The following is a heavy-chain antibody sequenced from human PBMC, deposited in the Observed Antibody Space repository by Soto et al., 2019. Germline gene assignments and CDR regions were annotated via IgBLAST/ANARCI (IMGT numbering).Heavy chain of an antibody. CDR3: ARIQCSSTSCPKSYMDV. J-gene: IGHJ6*03. CDR1: GGTFSIYT. CDR2: IIPILGIA. D-gene: IGHD2-2*01. Sequence: PAKVSCKASGGTFSIYTIGWARKAPGQGLEWMGRIIPILGIANYAQKFQGRVTITADKSTSTAYMELSSLRSEDTAVYYCARIQCSSTSCPKSYMDVWGKGTTVNVSS. V-gene: IGHV1-69*02.